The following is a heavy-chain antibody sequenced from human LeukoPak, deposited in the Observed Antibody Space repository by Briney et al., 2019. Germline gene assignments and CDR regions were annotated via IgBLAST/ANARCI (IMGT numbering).Heavy chain of an antibody. D-gene: IGHD5-18*01. CDR2: IYYSGST. J-gene: IGHJ4*02. V-gene: IGHV4-31*03. CDR1: GGSISSSSYY. CDR3: ARGAWIQLWSSFDY. Sequence: SETLSLTCTVSGGSISSSSYYWGWIRQPPGKGLEWIGYIYYSGSTYYNPSLKSRVTISVDTSKNQFSLKLSSVTAADTAVYYCARGAWIQLWSSFDYWGQGTLVTVSS.